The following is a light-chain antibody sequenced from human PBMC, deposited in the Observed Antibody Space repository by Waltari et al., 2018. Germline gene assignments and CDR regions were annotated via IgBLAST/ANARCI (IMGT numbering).Light chain of an antibody. Sequence: AIQLTQSPSSLSASVGARVTIPCRASQGITTSLVWYQQKPGKAPKLLIYAASILQSGVPSRFGGSGSGTDFTLSISGLQSDDFAIYYCQQSDSYPFTFGPGTRVD. J-gene: IGKJ3*01. V-gene: IGKV1-13*02. CDR2: AAS. CDR3: QQSDSYPFT. CDR1: QGITTS.